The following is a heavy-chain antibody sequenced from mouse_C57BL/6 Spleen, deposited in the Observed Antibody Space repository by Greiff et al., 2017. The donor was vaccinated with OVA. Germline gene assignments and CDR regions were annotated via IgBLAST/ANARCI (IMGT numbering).Heavy chain of an antibody. V-gene: IGHV5-17*01. D-gene: IGHD1-1*01. CDR2: ISSGSSTI. Sequence: EVQLVESGGGLVKPGGSLKLSCAASGFTFSDYGMHWVRQAPEKGLEWVAYISSGSSTIYYADTVKGRFTISRDNAKNTLFLQMTSLRSEDTAMYYCARKIYYYGSSSFYYAMDYWGQGTSVTVSS. J-gene: IGHJ4*01. CDR1: GFTFSDYG. CDR3: ARKIYYYGSSSFYYAMDY.